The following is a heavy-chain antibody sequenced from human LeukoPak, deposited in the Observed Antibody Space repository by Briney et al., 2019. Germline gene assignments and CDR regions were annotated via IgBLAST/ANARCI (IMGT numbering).Heavy chain of an antibody. J-gene: IGHJ4*02. CDR1: GYTFTGYY. CDR2: INPNSGGT. Sequence: ASVKVSCKASGYTFTGYYMHWVRQAPGQGLEWMGWINPNSGGTNYAQKFQGRVTMTRDSPISTAYMDLSSLRSDDTAVYYCARVNRGSLDYWGQGALVTVSS. D-gene: IGHD7-27*01. CDR3: ARVNRGSLDY. V-gene: IGHV1-2*02.